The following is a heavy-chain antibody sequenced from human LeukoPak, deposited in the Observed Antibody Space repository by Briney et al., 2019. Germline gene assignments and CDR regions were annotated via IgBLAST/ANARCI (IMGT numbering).Heavy chain of an antibody. D-gene: IGHD3-22*01. J-gene: IGHJ3*02. CDR3: ARGHFYDSSDYYHGAFDI. Sequence: GGSLRLSCAASGFTFSSYGMHWVRQAPGKGLEWVAVISYDGSHKYSADSVKGRFTISRDNSKNTLYLQMNSLRAEDTAVYYCARGHFYDSSDYYHGAFDIWGQGTMVTVS. CDR1: GFTFSSYG. V-gene: IGHV3-30*03. CDR2: ISYDGSHK.